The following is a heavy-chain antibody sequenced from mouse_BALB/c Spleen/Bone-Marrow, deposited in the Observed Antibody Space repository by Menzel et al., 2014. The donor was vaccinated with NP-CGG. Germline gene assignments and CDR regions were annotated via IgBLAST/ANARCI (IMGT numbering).Heavy chain of an antibody. Sequence: VKLMESGPGLVAPSQSLSIPCTISGFSLTRYGVHWIRQPPGKGLEWLVVIWSDGSTTYNSALKSRLSISKDNSKSQVFLKMNSLQTDDTATYYCARHGDWSLDYWGQGTTLTVSS. CDR2: IWSDGST. CDR1: GFSLTRYG. CDR3: ARHGDWSLDY. D-gene: IGHD4-1*01. J-gene: IGHJ2*01. V-gene: IGHV2-6-1*01.